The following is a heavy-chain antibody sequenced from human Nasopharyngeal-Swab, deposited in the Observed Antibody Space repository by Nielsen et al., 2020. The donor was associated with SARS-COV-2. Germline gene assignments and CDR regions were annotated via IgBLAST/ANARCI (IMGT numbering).Heavy chain of an antibody. CDR3: ARVPKGYDSSGYYYYYGMDV. CDR2: IYYSGST. CDR1: GGSISSYY. V-gene: IGHV4-59*01. J-gene: IGHJ6*02. D-gene: IGHD3-22*01. Sequence: SETLSLTCTVSGGSISSYYWSWIRQPPGKGLEWIGYIYYSGSTNYNPSLKSRVTISVDRSKNQFSLKLSSVTAADTAVYYCARVPKGYDSSGYYYYYGMDVWGQGTTVTVSS.